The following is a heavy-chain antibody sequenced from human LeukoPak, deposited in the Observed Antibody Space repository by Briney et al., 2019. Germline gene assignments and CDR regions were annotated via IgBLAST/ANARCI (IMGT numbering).Heavy chain of an antibody. V-gene: IGHV4-61*02. CDR1: GGSISSGSYY. CDR3: ARSGEQQLPRGWFDP. Sequence: SETLSLTCTVSGGSISSGSYYWSWIRQPAGKGLEWIGRIYTSGSTNYNPSLKSRVTISVDTSKNQFSLKLSSVTAADTAVYYCARSGEQQLPRGWFDPWGQGTLVTVSS. D-gene: IGHD6-13*01. CDR2: IYTSGST. J-gene: IGHJ5*02.